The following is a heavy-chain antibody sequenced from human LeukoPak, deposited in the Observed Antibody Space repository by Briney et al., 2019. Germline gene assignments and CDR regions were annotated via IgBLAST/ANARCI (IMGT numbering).Heavy chain of an antibody. CDR2: ISHDGNNK. CDR1: GIRFNGYS. J-gene: IGHJ4*02. Sequence: GGSLRLSCVASGIRFNGYSMNWVRQAPGKGLAWVAAISHDGNNKYYADSVKGRFTISRDNSEKTLYLQMNSLRVEDTAAYYCARIGFGYSYGQGFDYWGQGTLVSVSS. CDR3: ARIGFGYSYGQGFDY. D-gene: IGHD5-18*01. V-gene: IGHV3-30-3*01.